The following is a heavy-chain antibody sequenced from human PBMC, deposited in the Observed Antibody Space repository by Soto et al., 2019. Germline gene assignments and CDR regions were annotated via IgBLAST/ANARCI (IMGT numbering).Heavy chain of an antibody. CDR1: GYTFTGYY. V-gene: IGHV1-2*02. J-gene: IGHJ6*02. D-gene: IGHD2-2*02. Sequence: ASVKVSCKASGYTFTGYYMHWVRQAPGQGLEWMGWINPNSGGTNYAQKFQGGVTMTRDTSISTAYMELSRLRSDDTAVYYCARGEGYCSSTSCYTAYYYGMDVWGQGTTVTVSS. CDR2: INPNSGGT. CDR3: ARGEGYCSSTSCYTAYYYGMDV.